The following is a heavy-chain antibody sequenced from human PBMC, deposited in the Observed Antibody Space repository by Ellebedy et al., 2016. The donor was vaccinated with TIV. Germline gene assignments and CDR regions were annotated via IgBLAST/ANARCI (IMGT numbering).Heavy chain of an antibody. CDR2: IYHSGST. J-gene: IGHJ4*02. CDR1: GGSIISTNW. Sequence: MPSETLSLTCAVSGGSIISTNWWSWVRQPPGKGLEWIGEIYHSGSTNYNPSLKSRVTISVDTSKNQFSLRLNSVTAADTALYYCARGGTEAFDYWGQGTLVTVSS. CDR3: ARGGTEAFDY. V-gene: IGHV4-4*02.